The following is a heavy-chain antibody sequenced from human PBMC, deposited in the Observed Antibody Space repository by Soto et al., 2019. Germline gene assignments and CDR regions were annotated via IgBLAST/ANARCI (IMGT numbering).Heavy chain of an antibody. CDR2: ISSSGSTI. V-gene: IGHV3-11*01. D-gene: IGHD3-10*01. CDR3: ARDQKVPSRGAFDI. CDR1: GFTFSDYY. Sequence: GGSLRLSCAASGFTFSDYYMSWIRQAPGKGLEWVSYISSSGSTIYYADSVKGRFTISRDNAKNSLYLQMNSLRAEDTAVYYCARDQKVPSRGAFDIWGQGTMVTVSS. J-gene: IGHJ3*02.